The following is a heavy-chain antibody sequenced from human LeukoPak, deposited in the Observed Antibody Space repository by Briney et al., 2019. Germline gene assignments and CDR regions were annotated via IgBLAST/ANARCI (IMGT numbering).Heavy chain of an antibody. J-gene: IGHJ6*03. D-gene: IGHD2-21*01. CDR3: ARGVSAVPLFHYYYMDV. V-gene: IGHV3-48*04. Sequence: GGSLRLSCAASGFSFSRYNMNWVRQAPGKGLEWVSYISDSSRTIYYADSVKGRFTISRDNAKNSLYLQMNSLRAEDTAVYYCARGVSAVPLFHYYYMDVWGKGTTVTVSS. CDR1: GFSFSRYN. CDR2: ISDSSRTI.